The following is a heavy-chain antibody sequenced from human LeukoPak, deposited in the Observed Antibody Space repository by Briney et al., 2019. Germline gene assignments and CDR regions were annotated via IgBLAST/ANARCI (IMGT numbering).Heavy chain of an antibody. J-gene: IGHJ4*02. Sequence: SQTLSLTCAISGDSVSSSNAAWNWIRQSPSRGLEWLGRTYYRSNWYNDYAVSVESRITFNPDTSKNQFSLQLNSVTPEDTAVYYCARAILVKASSAWYWNYFDYSGQGTLVTVSS. V-gene: IGHV6-1*01. CDR2: TYYRSNWYN. CDR3: ARAILVKASSAWYWNYFDY. CDR1: GDSVSSSNAA. D-gene: IGHD6-19*01.